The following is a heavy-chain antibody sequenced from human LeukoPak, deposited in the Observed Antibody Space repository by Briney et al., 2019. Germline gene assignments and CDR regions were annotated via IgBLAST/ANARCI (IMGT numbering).Heavy chain of an antibody. CDR2: ISYDGSNK. D-gene: IGHD4-17*01. J-gene: IGHJ4*02. CDR3: ARESPDYGDYESLFDY. CDR1: GFTFSSYA. V-gene: IGHV3-30*04. Sequence: HPGGSLRLSCAASGFTFSSYAMHWVRQAPGKGLEWVAVISYDGSNKYYADSVKGRFTISRDNSENTLYLQMNSLRAEDTAVYYCARESPDYGDYESLFDYWGQGTLVTVSS.